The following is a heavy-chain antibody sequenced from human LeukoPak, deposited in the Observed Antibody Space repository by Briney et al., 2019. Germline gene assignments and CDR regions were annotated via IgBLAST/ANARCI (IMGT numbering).Heavy chain of an antibody. CDR3: ATVDTAMVNPLYYFDY. J-gene: IGHJ4*02. CDR2: IIPILGIA. D-gene: IGHD5-18*01. Sequence: ASVKVSCKASGGTFSSYAISWVRQAPGHGLEWMGRIIPILGIANYAQKFQGRVTITADKSTSTAYMELSSLRSEDTAVYYCATVDTAMVNPLYYFDYWGQGTLVTVSS. V-gene: IGHV1-69*04. CDR1: GGTFSSYA.